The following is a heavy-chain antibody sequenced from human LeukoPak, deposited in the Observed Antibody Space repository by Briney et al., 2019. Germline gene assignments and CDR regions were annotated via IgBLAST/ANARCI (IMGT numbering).Heavy chain of an antibody. Sequence: GGSLRLSCAASGLTFSTYWMSWVRQAPGKGLEWVANMNEDGSKKYYVGSVRGRFTISRDNAKTSLYLQMSSLRAEDTAVYYCARAMNHAFNIWGQGAMVTVSS. CDR2: MNEDGSKK. CDR1: GLTFSTYW. V-gene: IGHV3-7*03. J-gene: IGHJ3*02. CDR3: ARAMNHAFNI.